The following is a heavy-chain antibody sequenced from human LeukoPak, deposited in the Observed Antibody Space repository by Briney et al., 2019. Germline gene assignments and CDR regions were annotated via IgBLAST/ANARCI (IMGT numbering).Heavy chain of an antibody. CDR3: ARILPRSVKQWQPFEY. Sequence: SETLSLTCAVYGGSFSGYYWSWIRQPPGKGLEWIGEINHSGSTNYNPSLKSRVTISVDTSKNQFSLKLSSVTAADTAVYYCARILPRSVKQWQPFEYWGQGTLVTVS. CDR2: INHSGST. V-gene: IGHV4-34*01. D-gene: IGHD6-19*01. CDR1: GGSFSGYY. J-gene: IGHJ4*02.